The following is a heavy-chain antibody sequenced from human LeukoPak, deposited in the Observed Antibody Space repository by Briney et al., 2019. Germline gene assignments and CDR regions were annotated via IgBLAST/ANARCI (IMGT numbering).Heavy chain of an antibody. CDR1: GESYTDYH. D-gene: IGHD1-1*01. CDR3: AGGPDSWKAGY. CDR2: ISHDEGT. J-gene: IGHJ4*02. V-gene: IGHV4-34*01. Sequence: SETLSLTCDIYGESYTDYHLSWIRQPPGKGLEWIGEISHDEGTNYNPSLRSRVSISLDMSKNQFFLKLTSVTAADTAVYYCAGGPDSWKAGYWGPGTLVTVS.